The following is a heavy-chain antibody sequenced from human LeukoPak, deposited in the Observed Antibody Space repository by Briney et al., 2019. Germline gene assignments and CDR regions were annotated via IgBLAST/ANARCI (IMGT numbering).Heavy chain of an antibody. Sequence: SETLSLTCIVSGDSIGSSNYFWGWIRQPPGKGLEWIGSISYSGNTYHNPSLKSRVTISVDTSKNQFSLKLSSVTAADTAVYYCARHGSGTTIDWGQGTLVTVSS. J-gene: IGHJ4*02. CDR1: GDSIGSSNYF. CDR3: ARHGSGTTID. D-gene: IGHD1-1*01. V-gene: IGHV4-39*01. CDR2: ISYSGNT.